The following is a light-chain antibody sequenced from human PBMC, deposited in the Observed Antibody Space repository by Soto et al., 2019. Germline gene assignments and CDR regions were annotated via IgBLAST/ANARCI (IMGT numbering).Light chain of an antibody. CDR1: QSLNNE. CDR2: DAS. CDR3: QQYHRSSIT. V-gene: IGKV1-5*01. J-gene: IGKJ5*01. Sequence: DIQMTPSPSALSASVGDRVTITCRASQSLNNELAWYQQKPGKAPNLLMYDASTLERGVPSRFSGTGSGTEFTLTISSLQPDDFATYYCQQYHRSSITFGQGTQREIK.